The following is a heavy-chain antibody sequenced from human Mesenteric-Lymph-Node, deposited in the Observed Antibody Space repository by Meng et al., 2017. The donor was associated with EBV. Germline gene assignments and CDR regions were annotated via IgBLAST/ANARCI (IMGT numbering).Heavy chain of an antibody. CDR2: INHSGST. D-gene: IGHD6-19*01. Sequence: QVELQQWGEGLLKPSDTVALTCGVYGESFGGYYWNWIRQPPGKGLEWIGEINHSGSTNYNPSLKSRVTISIDTSKNQFSVKLTSVTAADTAVYYCARAGSSGWSDLDYWGQGTLVTVSS. J-gene: IGHJ4*02. CDR1: GESFGGYY. V-gene: IGHV4-34*01. CDR3: ARAGSSGWSDLDY.